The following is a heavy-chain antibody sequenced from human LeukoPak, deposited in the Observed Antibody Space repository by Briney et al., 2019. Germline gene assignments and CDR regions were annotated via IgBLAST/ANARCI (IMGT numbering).Heavy chain of an antibody. J-gene: IGHJ4*02. CDR1: GFTFSSYA. CDR2: ISYDGSNK. Sequence: GGSLRLSCAASGFTFSSYAMHWVRQAPGKGLEWVAVISYDGSNKYYADSVKGRFTISRDNSKNTLYLQMNSLRAKDTAVYYCARDRRPDIWGQGTLVTVSS. V-gene: IGHV3-30*01. CDR3: ARDRRPDI.